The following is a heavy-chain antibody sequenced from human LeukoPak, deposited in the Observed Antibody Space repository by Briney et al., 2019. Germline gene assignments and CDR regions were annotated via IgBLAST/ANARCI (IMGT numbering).Heavy chain of an antibody. V-gene: IGHV4-61*02. D-gene: IGHD5-12*01. CDR1: GGSISSGNYY. CDR3: ARVRRNSGNKYFDP. J-gene: IGHJ5*02. CDR2: IYISGGT. Sequence: SETLSLTCTVSGGSISSGNYYWSWIRQPAGMGLEWIGRIYISGGTEYNPSLKSRVTISIDASKNQFYLRLSSVTAADTAVYYCARVRRNSGNKYFDPWGQGTRVTVSS.